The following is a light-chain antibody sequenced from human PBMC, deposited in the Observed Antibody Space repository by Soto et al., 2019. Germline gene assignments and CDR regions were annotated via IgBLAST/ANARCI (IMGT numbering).Light chain of an antibody. CDR3: QQYNSYSWT. CDR1: QSISSY. CDR2: AAS. Sequence: DIQMTQSPASLSASVGDRVTSACRASQSISSYLNWYQQKPGKAPKLLIYAASTLESGVPSRFSGSGSGTEFTLTISSLQPDDFATYYCQQYNSYSWTFGQGTKVDI. V-gene: IGKV1-5*01. J-gene: IGKJ1*01.